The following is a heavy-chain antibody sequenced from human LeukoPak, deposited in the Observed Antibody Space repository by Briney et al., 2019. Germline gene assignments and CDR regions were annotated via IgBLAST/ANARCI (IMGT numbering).Heavy chain of an antibody. CDR3: ARGLLTGEVDY. J-gene: IGHJ4*02. CDR1: GGTFSSYA. Sequence: SVKVSCKACGGTFSSYAISWVRQAPGQGLEWMGGIIPIFGTANYAQKFQGRVTITTDESTSTAYMERSSLRSEDTAVYYCARGLLTGEVDYWGQGTLVTVSS. CDR2: IIPIFGTA. D-gene: IGHD1-20*01. V-gene: IGHV1-69*05.